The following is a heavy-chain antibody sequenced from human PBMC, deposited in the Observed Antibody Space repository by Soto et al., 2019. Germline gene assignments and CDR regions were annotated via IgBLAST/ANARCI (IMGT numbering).Heavy chain of an antibody. J-gene: IGHJ6*02. Sequence: PSETLSLTCAVYGGSFSGYYWSWIRQPPGKGLEWIGEINHSGSTNYNPSLKSRVTISVDTSKNQFSLKLSSVTAADTAVYYCARGLRITMVRGGGDYYYGMDVWGQGTTVTVS. CDR2: INHSGST. D-gene: IGHD3-10*01. CDR3: ARGLRITMVRGGGDYYYGMDV. CDR1: GGSFSGYY. V-gene: IGHV4-34*01.